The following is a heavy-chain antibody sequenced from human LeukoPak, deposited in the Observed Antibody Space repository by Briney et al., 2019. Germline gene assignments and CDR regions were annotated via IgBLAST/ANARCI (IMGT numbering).Heavy chain of an antibody. CDR1: GFTFSSHW. CDR3: TIHNIKSTAISSFDS. V-gene: IGHV3-15*01. D-gene: IGHD5/OR15-5a*01. J-gene: IGHJ4*02. Sequence: PGGSLRLSCAASGFTFSSHWMHWVRQAPGKGLEWVGRIKSKTDGGTTDNAAPVKGRFSVSRDDSENTLYLKMNSLKTEDTAVYYCTIHNIKSTAISSFDSWGQGTLVTVSS. CDR2: IKSKTDGGTT.